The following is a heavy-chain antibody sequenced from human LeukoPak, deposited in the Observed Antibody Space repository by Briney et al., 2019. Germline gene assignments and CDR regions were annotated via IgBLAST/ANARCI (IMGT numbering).Heavy chain of an antibody. D-gene: IGHD7-27*01. Sequence: ASVKVSCKASGYTFTSYDINRVRQATGQGLEWMGWMSPNSGITGYAQKFQGRVTMTRNTAISTAYMELSSLRSEDTAVYYCVRTPPNWGADYWGQGTLVTVSS. CDR1: GYTFTSYD. V-gene: IGHV1-8*01. J-gene: IGHJ4*02. CDR3: VRTPPNWGADY. CDR2: MSPNSGIT.